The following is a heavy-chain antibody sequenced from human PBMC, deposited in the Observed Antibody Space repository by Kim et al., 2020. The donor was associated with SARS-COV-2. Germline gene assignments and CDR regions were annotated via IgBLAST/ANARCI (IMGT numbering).Heavy chain of an antibody. J-gene: IGHJ4*02. Sequence: SETLSLTCTVSGGSISSYYWSWIRQPPGKGLEWIGYIYYSGSTNYNPSLKSRVTISVDTSKNQFSLKLSSVTAADTAVYYCASSQWGYGSGSIYFDYWGQGTLVTVSS. CDR1: GGSISSYY. CDR3: ASSQWGYGSGSIYFDY. CDR2: IYYSGST. D-gene: IGHD3-10*01. V-gene: IGHV4-59*01.